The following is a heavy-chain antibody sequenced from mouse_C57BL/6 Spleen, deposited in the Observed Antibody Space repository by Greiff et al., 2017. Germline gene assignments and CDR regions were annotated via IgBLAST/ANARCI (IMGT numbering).Heavy chain of an antibody. J-gene: IGHJ4*01. CDR3: AKMGGYGNYEAMDY. CDR2: IYPGNGDT. V-gene: IGHV1-12*01. CDR1: GYTFTSYN. D-gene: IGHD2-1*01. Sequence: LQQSGAELVRPGASVKMSCKASGYTFTSYNMHWVKQTPRQGLEWIGAIYPGNGDTSYNQKFKGKATLTVDKSSSTAYMQLSSLTSEDSAVYFCAKMGGYGNYEAMDYWGQGTSVTVSS.